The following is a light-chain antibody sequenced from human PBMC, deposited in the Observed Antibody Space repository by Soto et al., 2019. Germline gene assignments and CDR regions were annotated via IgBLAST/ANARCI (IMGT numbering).Light chain of an antibody. CDR2: DTS. Sequence: DIQMTQSQSSLSASVGDRVTIACQARQDIKHYLNWYQQKPGKAPNLLIYDTSVLETGVPSRFSGSGSGTDFTLTISSLQLDDFATYYCQQSYNTPLTFGQGTKVDIK. V-gene: IGKV1-39*01. CDR3: QQSYNTPLT. J-gene: IGKJ1*01. CDR1: QDIKHY.